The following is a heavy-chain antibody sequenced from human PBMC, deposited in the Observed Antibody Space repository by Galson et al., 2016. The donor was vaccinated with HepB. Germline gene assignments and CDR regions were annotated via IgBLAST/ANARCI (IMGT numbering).Heavy chain of an antibody. V-gene: IGHV3-74*01. D-gene: IGHD1-26*01. Sequence: SLRLSCAASGFTFSNDWMHWVRQAPGKGLMWVSRIDGDGNRITYADSVKGRFTISRDNAKNMLYLQMNSLRAEDTAVYYCARHIGGLGYFDYWGQGTLVTVSS. J-gene: IGHJ4*02. CDR3: ARHIGGLGYFDY. CDR1: GFTFSNDW. CDR2: IDGDGNRI.